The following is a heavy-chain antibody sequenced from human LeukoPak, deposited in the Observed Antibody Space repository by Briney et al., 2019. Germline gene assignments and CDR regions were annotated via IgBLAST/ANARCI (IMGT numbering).Heavy chain of an antibody. J-gene: IGHJ3*02. D-gene: IGHD3-16*01. CDR1: GFSLSSRGVG. CDR2: IYWDDDK. Sequence: SGPTLVKPTQTLTLSCTFSGFSLSSRGVGVGWIRQPPGKALEWLALIYWDDDKRYSPSLKNRLTITKVTSNNQVLLRLTNMDPVDTATYYCVHRQWSNGIYVGFDIWGQGTMVTVSS. CDR3: VHRQWSNGIYVGFDI. V-gene: IGHV2-5*02.